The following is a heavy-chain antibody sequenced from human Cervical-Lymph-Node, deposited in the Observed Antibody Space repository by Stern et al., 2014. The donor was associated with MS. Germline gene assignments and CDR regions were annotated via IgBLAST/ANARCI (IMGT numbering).Heavy chain of an antibody. V-gene: IGHV4-31*03. CDR2: IYYSGST. CDR3: ARASDDYGGHYWFDP. Sequence: QVQLQESGPGLVKPSQTLSLTCTVSGGSISSDAYYWSWIRQHPGKGLEWIGHIYYSGSTSYTPSLKSRVSISVDTSNNQFSLNLNSVTAADTAVYYCARASDDYGGHYWFDPWGQGTLVTVSS. CDR1: GGSISSDAYY. J-gene: IGHJ5*02. D-gene: IGHD4-23*01.